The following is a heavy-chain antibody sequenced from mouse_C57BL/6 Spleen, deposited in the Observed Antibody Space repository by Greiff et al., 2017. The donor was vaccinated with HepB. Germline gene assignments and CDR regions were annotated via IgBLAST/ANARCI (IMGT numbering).Heavy chain of an antibody. J-gene: IGHJ4*01. CDR1: GYTFTSYW. D-gene: IGHD2-1*01. CDR2: IHPHSGST. Sequence: VQLQQPGAELVKPGASVKLSCKASGYTFTSYWMHWVKQGPGQGLEWIGMIHPHSGSTNYNEKFKSKTTLTVDKSSSTAYMQLSSLTSEDSAVYYCARKALPYYAMDYWGQGTSVTVSS. CDR3: ARKALPYYAMDY. V-gene: IGHV1-64*01.